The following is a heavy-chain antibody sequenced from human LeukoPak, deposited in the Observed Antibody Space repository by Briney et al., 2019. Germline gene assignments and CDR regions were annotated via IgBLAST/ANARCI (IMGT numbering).Heavy chain of an antibody. V-gene: IGHV7-4-1*02. CDR1: VYTFTAYA. Sequence: ASVKVSCKASVYTFTAYAMIWVRQAPGQGLEWMGWINTNTGNPTYAQGLTGRFVFSLDTSVSTAYLQISSLKAEDTAVYYCAREVRAFDYWGQGTLVTVSS. CDR3: AREVRAFDY. CDR2: INTNTGNP. D-gene: IGHD4-11*01. J-gene: IGHJ4*02.